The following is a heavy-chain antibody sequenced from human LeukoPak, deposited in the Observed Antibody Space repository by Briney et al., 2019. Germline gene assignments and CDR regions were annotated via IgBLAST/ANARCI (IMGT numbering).Heavy chain of an antibody. CDR2: IYYSGST. CDR1: GGSISSGDYY. Sequence: SETLSLTCTVSGGSISSGDYYWSWIRQPPGKGLEWIGYIYYSGSTYYNPSLKSRVTISVDTSKNQFSLKLSSVTAADTAVYYCAAQYYYDSSGYYSGDYWGQGTLVTVSS. CDR3: AAQYYYDSSGYYSGDY. V-gene: IGHV4-30-4*01. D-gene: IGHD3-22*01. J-gene: IGHJ4*02.